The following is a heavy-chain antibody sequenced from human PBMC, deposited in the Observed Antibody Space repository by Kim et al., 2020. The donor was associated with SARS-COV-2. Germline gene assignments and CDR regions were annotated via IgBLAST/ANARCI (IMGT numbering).Heavy chain of an antibody. CDR3: ASGLAWTTVHPRFFDL. V-gene: IGHV3-23*01. CDR1: GFTFSSHD. J-gene: IGHJ2*01. Sequence: GGSLRLSCAASGFTFSSHDMSWVRQAPGKGLEWVSVISGDSSNKYYADSVKGRFTISRDNSKNTLFLQMNSQRAEDTANYYCASGLAWTTVHPRFFDLWGRGPLVTVSS. D-gene: IGHD4-17*01. CDR2: ISGDSSNK.